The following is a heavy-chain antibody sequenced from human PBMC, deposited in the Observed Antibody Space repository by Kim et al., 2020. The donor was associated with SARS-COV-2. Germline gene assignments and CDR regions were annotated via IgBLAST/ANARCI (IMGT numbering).Heavy chain of an antibody. CDR3: AREGITGNWFDP. J-gene: IGHJ5*02. D-gene: IGHD1-20*01. Sequence: YSADSVKGRFTISRDNSKNTLYLQMNSLRAEDTAVYYCAREGITGNWFDPWGQGTLVTVSS. V-gene: IGHV3-33*01.